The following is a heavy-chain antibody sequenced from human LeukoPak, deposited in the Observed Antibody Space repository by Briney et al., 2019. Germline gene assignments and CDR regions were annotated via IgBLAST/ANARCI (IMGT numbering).Heavy chain of an antibody. Sequence: PSETLSLTCAVYGGSFSGYYWSWIRQPPGKGLEWIGEINHSGSTNYNPSLKSRVTTSVDTSKNQFSLKLSSVTAADTAVYYCARELLPTYFDYWGQGTLVTVSS. J-gene: IGHJ4*02. D-gene: IGHD4-23*01. V-gene: IGHV4-34*01. CDR3: ARELLPTYFDY. CDR2: INHSGST. CDR1: GGSFSGYY.